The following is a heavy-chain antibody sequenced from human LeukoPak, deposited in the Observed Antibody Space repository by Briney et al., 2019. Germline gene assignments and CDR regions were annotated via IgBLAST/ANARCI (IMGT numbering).Heavy chain of an antibody. J-gene: IGHJ4*02. CDR2: ISSNGGST. CDR3: ARDRDYYDSSLHFDY. V-gene: IGHV3-64*01. D-gene: IGHD3-22*01. Sequence: GGSLRLSCVASGFTFSSYAMHWVRQAPGKGLEYVSAISSNGGSTYYANSVKGRFTISRDNSKNTLYLQMGSLRAEDMAVYYCARDRDYYDSSLHFDYWGQGTLVTVSS. CDR1: GFTFSSYA.